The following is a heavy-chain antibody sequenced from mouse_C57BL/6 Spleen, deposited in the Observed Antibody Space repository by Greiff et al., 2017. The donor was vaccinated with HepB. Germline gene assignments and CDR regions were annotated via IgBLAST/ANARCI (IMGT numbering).Heavy chain of an antibody. CDR3: ARHYGSSSYAMDY. CDR2: ISSGGSYT. Sequence: EVMLVESGGDLVKPGGSLKLSCAASGFTFSSYGMSWVRQTPDKRLEWVATISSGGSYTYYPDSVKGRFTISRDNAKNTLYLQMSSLKSEDTAMYYCARHYGSSSYAMDYWGQGTSVTVSS. J-gene: IGHJ4*01. CDR1: GFTFSSYG. D-gene: IGHD1-1*01. V-gene: IGHV5-6*01.